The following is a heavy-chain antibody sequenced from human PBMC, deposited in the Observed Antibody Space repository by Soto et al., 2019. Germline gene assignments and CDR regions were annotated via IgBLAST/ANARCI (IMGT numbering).Heavy chain of an antibody. D-gene: IGHD2-2*01. J-gene: IGHJ6*02. CDR2: IYYSGST. CDR1: VGSISSGGYY. V-gene: IGHV4-31*03. Sequence: TLSLTGTVSVGSISSGGYYWSWIRQHPGKGLEWIGYIYYSGSTYYNPSLKSRVTISVDTSKNQFSLKLSSVTAADTAVYYCARSRDCSSTSCYWWYYYYGMDVWGQGTTVTVSS. CDR3: ARSRDCSSTSCYWWYYYYGMDV.